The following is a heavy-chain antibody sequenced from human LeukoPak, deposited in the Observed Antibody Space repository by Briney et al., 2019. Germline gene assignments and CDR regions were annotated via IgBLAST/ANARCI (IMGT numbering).Heavy chain of an antibody. CDR1: GYTFTSYD. D-gene: IGHD3-22*01. J-gene: IGHJ6*02. CDR2: MNPNSGNT. V-gene: IGHV1-8*01. Sequence: ASVKVSCKASGYTFTSYDINGVRQATGQGREWMGWMNPNSGNTGYAQKFQGRVTMTRNTAISTAYMELSSLRSEDTAVYYCASQTGMISHYYYYGMDVWGQGTTVTVSS. CDR3: ASQTGMISHYYYYGMDV.